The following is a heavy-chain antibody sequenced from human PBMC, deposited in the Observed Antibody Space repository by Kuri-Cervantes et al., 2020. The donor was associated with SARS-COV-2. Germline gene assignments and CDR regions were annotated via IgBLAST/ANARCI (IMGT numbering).Heavy chain of an antibody. V-gene: IGHV3-30*18. CDR2: ISYDGSNK. D-gene: IGHD6-19*01. CDR1: GFTFSSYG. CDR3: AKAVKAVAGTVLDWFDP. Sequence: GGSLRLSCAASGFTFSSYGMHWVRQAPGKGLEWVAVISYDGSNKYYADSVKGRFTISRDNSKNTLYLQMNSLRAEDTAVYYCAKAVKAVAGTVLDWFDPWGQGTLVTVSS. J-gene: IGHJ5*02.